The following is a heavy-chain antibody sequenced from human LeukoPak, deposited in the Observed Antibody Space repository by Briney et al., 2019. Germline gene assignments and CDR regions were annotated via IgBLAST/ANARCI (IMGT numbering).Heavy chain of an antibody. V-gene: IGHV1-2*04. Sequence: GASVKVSCKASGYTFTGYYMHWVRRAPGQGLEWMGWINPNSGGTNYAQKFQGWVTMTRDTSISTAYMELSRLRSDDTAVYYCARALVPAAMQPFYYGMDVWGQGTTVTVSS. CDR1: GYTFTGYY. CDR3: ARALVPAAMQPFYYGMDV. CDR2: INPNSGGT. D-gene: IGHD2-2*01. J-gene: IGHJ6*02.